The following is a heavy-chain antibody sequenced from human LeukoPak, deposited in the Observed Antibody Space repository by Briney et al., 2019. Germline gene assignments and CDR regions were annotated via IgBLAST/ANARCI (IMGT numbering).Heavy chain of an antibody. CDR1: GFTFSNYA. Sequence: GGSLRLSCAASGFTFSNYAMSWVRQAPGRGLEWVAVIWNDGSNKYYADSVKGRFTISRDNSKSTLYLQMNSLRAEDTAVYSCARASGPFDYWGQGTLVTVSS. J-gene: IGHJ4*02. CDR3: ARASGPFDY. V-gene: IGHV3-33*08. CDR2: IWNDGSNK. D-gene: IGHD3-10*01.